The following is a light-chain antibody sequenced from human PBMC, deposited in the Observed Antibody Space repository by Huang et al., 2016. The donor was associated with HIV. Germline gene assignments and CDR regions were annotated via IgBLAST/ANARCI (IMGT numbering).Light chain of an antibody. CDR2: AAS. CDR1: QSIRSY. CDR3: QQSYNTPRT. Sequence: DIQMTQSPSSLSASVGDRVTITCRESQSIRSYLNWYQQKPGKAPKLLMHAASSLQSGVPSRFSGSGSGTAFTLTITNLQPEDFATYYCQQSYNTPRTFGQGTKVDFK. J-gene: IGKJ1*01. V-gene: IGKV1-39*01.